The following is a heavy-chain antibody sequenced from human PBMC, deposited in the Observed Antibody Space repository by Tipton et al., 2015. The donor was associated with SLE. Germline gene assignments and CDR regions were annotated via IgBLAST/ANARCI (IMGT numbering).Heavy chain of an antibody. V-gene: IGHV3-23*01. Sequence: SLRLSCAASGFTFSTYAINWVRQAPGKGLEWVSGTRGSGGITYYADSVKGRFTISRDNSKNTLYLQMNSLRPEDTAVYYCAKDGGNSAYYFDYWGQGTRVTVSS. CDR1: GFTFSTYA. CDR3: AKDGGNSAYYFDY. D-gene: IGHD1-7*01. CDR2: TRGSGGIT. J-gene: IGHJ4*02.